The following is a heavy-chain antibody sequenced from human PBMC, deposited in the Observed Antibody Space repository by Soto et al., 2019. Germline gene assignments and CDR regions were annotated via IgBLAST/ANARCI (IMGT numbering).Heavy chain of an antibody. CDR2: ISAYNGNT. CDR1: GYTFTSYG. J-gene: IGHJ5*02. D-gene: IGHD2-2*01. Sequence: ASVKVSCKASGYTFTSYGISWVRQAPGQGLEWMGWISAYNGNTNYAQKLQGRVTMTTDTSTSTAYMELRSLRSDDTAVYYCARDHHPEYCSSTSCTRWFDPWGQGTLVTVSS. CDR3: ARDHHPEYCSSTSCTRWFDP. V-gene: IGHV1-18*01.